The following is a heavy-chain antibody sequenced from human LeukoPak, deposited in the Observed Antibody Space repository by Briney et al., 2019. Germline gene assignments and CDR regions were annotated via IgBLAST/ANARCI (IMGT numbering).Heavy chain of an antibody. V-gene: IGHV4-34*01. CDR3: ASGGGAAAFDY. CDR1: GGSFSGYY. Sequence: SETLSLTCAVYGGSFSGYYWSWIRQPPGKGLEWIGEINHSGRTNYNPSLKSRVTISVDTSKNQFSLKLSSVTDADTAVYYCASGGGAAAFDYWGQGTLVTVSS. J-gene: IGHJ4*02. D-gene: IGHD6-13*01. CDR2: INHSGRT.